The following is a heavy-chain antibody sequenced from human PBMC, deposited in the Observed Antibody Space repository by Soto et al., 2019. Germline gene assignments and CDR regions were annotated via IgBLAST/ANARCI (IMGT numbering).Heavy chain of an antibody. CDR2: LYSSGSI. Sequence: KPSETLSLTCFVSGYPITAGGYYWSWIRHHPGKGLEWIGSLYSSGSIIYNPSLRSRVSISGDTSSNQFSMSLTSVTAADTARYYCARMYSSGSGWFHPWGQGTLVTVSS. CDR3: ARMYSSGSGWFHP. D-gene: IGHD6-19*01. V-gene: IGHV4-31*03. CDR1: GYPITAGGYY. J-gene: IGHJ5*02.